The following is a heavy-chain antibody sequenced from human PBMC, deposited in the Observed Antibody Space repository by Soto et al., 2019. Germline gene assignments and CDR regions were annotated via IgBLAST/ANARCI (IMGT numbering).Heavy chain of an antibody. Sequence: EVQLVESGGGLVQPGGSLRLSCEASGFTFSSYTMNWVRQAPGKGLEWVSYISSSSYTIYYTDSVKGRFTISRDNAKNSVYLQMNSLRDEDTAVYYCARPQDNGDYSPDYWGQGTLVTVSS. CDR1: GFTFSSYT. J-gene: IGHJ4*02. CDR2: ISSSSYTI. D-gene: IGHD4-17*01. V-gene: IGHV3-48*02. CDR3: ARPQDNGDYSPDY.